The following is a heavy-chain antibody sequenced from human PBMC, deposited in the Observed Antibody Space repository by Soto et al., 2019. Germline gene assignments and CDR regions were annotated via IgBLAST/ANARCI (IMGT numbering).Heavy chain of an antibody. Sequence: GGSLRLSCAASGFSLSTYDMHWVRQAPGKGLEWVALIWYDGSNKYYADSVKGRFTISRDNSKNTLYLQMDSLRAEDTAVYYCARDALVRGVHPPDYWGQGTLVTVSS. D-gene: IGHD3-10*01. V-gene: IGHV3-33*01. CDR1: GFSLSTYD. CDR2: IWYDGSNK. CDR3: ARDALVRGVHPPDY. J-gene: IGHJ4*02.